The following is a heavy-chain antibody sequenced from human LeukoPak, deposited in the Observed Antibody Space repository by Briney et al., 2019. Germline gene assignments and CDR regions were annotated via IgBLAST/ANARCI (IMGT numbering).Heavy chain of an antibody. J-gene: IGHJ4*02. CDR2: INGDGSWT. V-gene: IGHV3-74*01. Sequence: GGSLRLSCAASGFTFSSYAMSWVRQAPGKGLVWVSHINGDGSWTTYADSVKGRFTISKDNAKNTVYLQMNNLRAEDTAVYYCVSFYETYWGRGTLVTVSS. CDR3: VSFYETY. D-gene: IGHD2-2*01. CDR1: GFTFSSYA.